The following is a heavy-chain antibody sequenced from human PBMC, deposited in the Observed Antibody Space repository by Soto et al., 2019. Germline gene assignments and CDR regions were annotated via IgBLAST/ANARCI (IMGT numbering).Heavy chain of an antibody. CDR1: GGTFSSYT. V-gene: IGHV1-69*01. CDR3: ARVVVGSRLSLDY. D-gene: IGHD1-26*01. CDR2: ISPIFGTP. J-gene: IGHJ4*02. Sequence: QVQLVQSGAEVKKPGSSVTVSCKASGGTFSSYTISWVRQAPGQGLEWMAGISPIFGTPIYAQKFQDRVTITADDSTMTAYMGMSRLTSEETAVYYCARVVVGSRLSLDYWGQGTLVTISS.